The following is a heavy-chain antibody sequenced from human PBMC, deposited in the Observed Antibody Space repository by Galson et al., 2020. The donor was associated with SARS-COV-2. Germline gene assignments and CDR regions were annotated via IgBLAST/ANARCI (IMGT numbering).Heavy chain of an antibody. Sequence: GGSLRLSCAASGFTFNNFVMHWVRQAPGKGLEWVAVLSLDGTKNYYTDSVKGRFTISRDNSKNTLFLLMSGLRPDDTAVYYCARVGPRMGWNVENDAFDIWGQGTVVTVS. D-gene: IGHD1-1*01. CDR3: ARVGPRMGWNVENDAFDI. CDR1: GFTFNNFV. J-gene: IGHJ3*02. CDR2: LSLDGTKN. V-gene: IGHV3-30*03.